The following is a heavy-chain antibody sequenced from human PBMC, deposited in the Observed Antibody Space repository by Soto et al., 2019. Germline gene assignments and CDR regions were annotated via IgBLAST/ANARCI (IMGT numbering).Heavy chain of an antibody. Sequence: QVQLQESGPGLVKPSETLSLTCTVSGGSISSYYWSWIRQPPGKGLEWIGYIYYSGRTNYNPSLKSQVPRSVDTARSQFSRQLSSVTAADTAVYYCASSVAVAGTLYGMDVWGQGTTVTVSS. CDR1: GGSISSYY. CDR3: ASSVAVAGTLYGMDV. J-gene: IGHJ6*02. V-gene: IGHV4-59*01. CDR2: IYYSGRT. D-gene: IGHD6-19*01.